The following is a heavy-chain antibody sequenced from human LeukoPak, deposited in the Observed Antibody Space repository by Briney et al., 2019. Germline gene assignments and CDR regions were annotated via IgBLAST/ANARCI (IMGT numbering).Heavy chain of an antibody. D-gene: IGHD5-18*01. CDR3: ARRGYSYGRWDYYYYYMDV. CDR1: GGSISSSSYY. V-gene: IGHV4-39*01. CDR2: IYYSGST. Sequence: PSETLSLTCTVSGGSISSSSYYWGWIRQPPGKGLEWIVSIYYSGSTYYNPSLKSRVTISVDTSKNQFSLKLSSVTAADTAVYYCARRGYSYGRWDYYYYYMDVWGKGTTVTVSS. J-gene: IGHJ6*03.